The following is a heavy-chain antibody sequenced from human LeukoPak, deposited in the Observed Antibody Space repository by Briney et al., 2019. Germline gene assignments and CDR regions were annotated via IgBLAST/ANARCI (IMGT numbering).Heavy chain of an antibody. CDR2: VTPIFRTA. J-gene: IGHJ4*02. Sequence: GASVNVSCKASGDTFSSYAISWVRQAPGQGLEWMGEVTPIFRTANYAQKLQGRVTITADKSTSTAYMELSSLISDDTAVYYCARDTGYSSSSDFWGQGTLVTVSS. D-gene: IGHD6-6*01. CDR3: ARDTGYSSSSDF. V-gene: IGHV1-69*06. CDR1: GDTFSSYA.